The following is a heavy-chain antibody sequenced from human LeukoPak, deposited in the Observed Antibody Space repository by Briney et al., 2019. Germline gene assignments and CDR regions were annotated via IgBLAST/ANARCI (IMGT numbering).Heavy chain of an antibody. V-gene: IGHV1-2*06. Sequence: ASVKVSCKPSGYTFTGYYMRWVRQAPGQGLEWTGRINPNSGATNYAQKFQGRVTMTRDTSISTAYMEPTTLRSDDTAVYYCAKSIEYCGADCYGYFDLWGRGTLVTVSS. D-gene: IGHD2-21*02. CDR2: INPNSGAT. J-gene: IGHJ2*01. CDR3: AKSIEYCGADCYGYFDL. CDR1: GYTFTGYY.